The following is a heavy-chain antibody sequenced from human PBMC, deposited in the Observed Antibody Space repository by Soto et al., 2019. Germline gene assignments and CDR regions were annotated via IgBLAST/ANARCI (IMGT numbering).Heavy chain of an antibody. D-gene: IGHD3-3*01. Sequence: SVKVSCKASGGTFSSYAISWVRQAPGQGLEWMGGIIPIFGTANYAQKFQGRVTITADESTSTAYMELSSLRSEDTAVYYCARVPFWSGYYYYGMDVWGQGTTVTVSS. CDR1: GGTFSSYA. V-gene: IGHV1-69*13. CDR2: IIPIFGTA. J-gene: IGHJ6*02. CDR3: ARVPFWSGYYYYGMDV.